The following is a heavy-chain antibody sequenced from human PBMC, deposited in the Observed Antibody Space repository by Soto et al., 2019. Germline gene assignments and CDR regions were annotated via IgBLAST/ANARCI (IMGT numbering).Heavy chain of an antibody. CDR3: VKGFYDYDSSGYYPFDY. Sequence: SLRLSCAASGFTFSSYSMNWVRQAPGKGLEWVSSISSSSSYIYYADSVKGRFTISRDNAKNSLYLQMNSLRAEDTAVYYCVKGFYDYDSSGYYPFDYWGQGSLVPVSS. CDR2: ISSSSSYI. V-gene: IGHV3-21*01. J-gene: IGHJ4*02. D-gene: IGHD3-22*01. CDR1: GFTFSSYS.